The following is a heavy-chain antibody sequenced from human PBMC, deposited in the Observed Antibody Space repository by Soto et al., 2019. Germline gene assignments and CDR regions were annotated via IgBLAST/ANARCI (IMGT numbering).Heavy chain of an antibody. CDR3: ARDLPLSSSSIYYGMDV. Sequence: QVQLVQSGAEVKKPGSSVKVSCKASGGTFSSYAISWVRQAPGQGLEWMGGIIPIFGTANYAQKFQGRVTLTAHESTSNAYMELSRLRSEDTAVYYCARDLPLSSSSIYYGMDVWGQGTTVTVSS. CDR1: GGTFSSYA. D-gene: IGHD6-6*01. J-gene: IGHJ6*02. CDR2: IIPIFGTA. V-gene: IGHV1-69*12.